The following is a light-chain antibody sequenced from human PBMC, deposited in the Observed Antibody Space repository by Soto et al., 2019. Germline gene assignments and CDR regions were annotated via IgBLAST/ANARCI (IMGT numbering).Light chain of an antibody. CDR3: QQYGSSPRFT. V-gene: IGKV3-20*01. Sequence: EIVLTQSPGTLFLSPGERATFSCRASQSVGSGNLAWYQQKPGQAPRLLIYGASSRATGIPDRFSGSGSGTDFTLTISRLEPEDFAVYYCQQYGSSPRFTFGPGTKVDIK. J-gene: IGKJ3*01. CDR1: QSVGSGN. CDR2: GAS.